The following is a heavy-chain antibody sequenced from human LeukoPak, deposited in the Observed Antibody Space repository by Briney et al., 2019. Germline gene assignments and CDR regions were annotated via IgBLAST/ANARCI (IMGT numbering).Heavy chain of an antibody. D-gene: IGHD3-16*01. J-gene: IGHJ6*02. V-gene: IGHV4-59*03. CDR2: IHYSGST. Sequence: GSLRLSCATSGFPFETNAMSWVRQAPGKGLEFIGQIHYSGSTDYNPSLKSRITMSVDTSKNQFFLSLNSVATADTAVYYCAKFGLYYNMDVWGQGTTVTVSS. CDR3: AKFGLYYNMDV. CDR1: GFPFETNA.